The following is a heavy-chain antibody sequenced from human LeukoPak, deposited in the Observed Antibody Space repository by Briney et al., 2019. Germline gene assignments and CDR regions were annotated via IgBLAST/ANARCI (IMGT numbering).Heavy chain of an antibody. Sequence: GGSLRLSCAASGFTFSDYYMSWIRQAPGKGLEWVSYISSSGSTIYYADSVKGRFTISRDNTKNSLYLQMNSLRAADTAFYYCARSSTTVTTRYFDLWGRGTLATVSS. CDR2: ISSSGSTI. D-gene: IGHD4-17*01. V-gene: IGHV3-11*01. J-gene: IGHJ2*01. CDR1: GFTFSDYY. CDR3: ARSSTTVTTRYFDL.